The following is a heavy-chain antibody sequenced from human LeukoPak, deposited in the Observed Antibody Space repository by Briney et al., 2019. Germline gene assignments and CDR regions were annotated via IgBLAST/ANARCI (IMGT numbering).Heavy chain of an antibody. CDR3: ARDLDLNTYGDYEVPEDY. V-gene: IGHV1-2*06. D-gene: IGHD4-17*01. CDR2: INPNSGGT. Sequence: GASVKVSCKASGYTFTGYYMHWVRQAPGQGLEWMGRINPNSGGTNYAQKFQGRVTMTRDTSISTAYMELSRLRSDDTAVYYCARDLDLNTYGDYEVPEDYWGLGTLVTVSS. CDR1: GYTFTGYY. J-gene: IGHJ4*02.